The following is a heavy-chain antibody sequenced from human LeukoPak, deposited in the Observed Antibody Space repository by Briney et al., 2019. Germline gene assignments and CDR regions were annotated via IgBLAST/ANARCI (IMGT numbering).Heavy chain of an antibody. CDR2: IIPIFGTA. D-gene: IGHD3-22*01. CDR1: GGTFSSYA. V-gene: IGHV1-69*13. J-gene: IGHJ4*02. CDR3: AREGYYDSSGYKYYFDY. Sequence: SVKVSCKASGGTFSSYAISWVRQAPGQGLEWMGGIIPIFGTANYAQKFQGRVTITADESTSTAYMELSSLRSEDTAVYYCAREGYYDSSGYKYYFDYWGQGTLVTVSS.